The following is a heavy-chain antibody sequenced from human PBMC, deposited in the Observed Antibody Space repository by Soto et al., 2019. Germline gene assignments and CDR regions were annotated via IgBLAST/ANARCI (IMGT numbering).Heavy chain of an antibody. CDR3: ARDPGSSGPPYFDY. CDR2: INAGNGNA. V-gene: IGHV1-3*01. D-gene: IGHD6-19*01. CDR1: GYTFTSYA. Sequence: ASVKVSCKASGYTFTSYAMHWVRQAPGQRLEWMGWINAGNGNAKYSQKFQGRVTITRDTSASTAYMELSSLRSEDTAVYYCARDPGSSGPPYFDYWGQGTLVTVSS. J-gene: IGHJ4*02.